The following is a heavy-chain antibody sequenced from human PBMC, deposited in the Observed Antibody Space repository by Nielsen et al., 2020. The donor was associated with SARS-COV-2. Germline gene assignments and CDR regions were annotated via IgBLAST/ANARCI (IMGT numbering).Heavy chain of an antibody. Sequence: GGSLRLSCKGSGYTFTSYWIGWVRQMPGKGLEWMGIIYLGDSDTRYSPSFQGQVTISADKSISTAYLQWSSLKASDTAMYYCARRSGSQDFDYWGQGTLVTVSS. CDR1: GYTFTSYW. D-gene: IGHD1-26*01. J-gene: IGHJ4*02. CDR2: IYLGDSDT. CDR3: ARRSGSQDFDY. V-gene: IGHV5-51*01.